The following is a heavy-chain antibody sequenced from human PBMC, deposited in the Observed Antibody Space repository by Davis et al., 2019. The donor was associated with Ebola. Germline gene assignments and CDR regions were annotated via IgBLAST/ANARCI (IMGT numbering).Heavy chain of an antibody. CDR1: GFTFSNYW. D-gene: IGHD3-3*01. CDR3: ARWGLRGNYDSWSGSDYYFDY. Sequence: GESLKISCAVSGFTFSNYWMTWVRQAPGKGLEWVANIKQDGSENNYVDSVKGRFTISRDNAKNSLSLQLDSLRDEDTAVYYCARWGLRGNYDSWSGSDYYFDYWGQGTPVIVSS. J-gene: IGHJ4*02. CDR2: IKQDGSEN. V-gene: IGHV3-7*01.